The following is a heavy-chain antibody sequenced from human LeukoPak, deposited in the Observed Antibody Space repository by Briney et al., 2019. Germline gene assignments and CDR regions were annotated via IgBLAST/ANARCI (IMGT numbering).Heavy chain of an antibody. CDR1: GYTLTELS. Sequence: ASVKVSCKVSGYTLTELSMHWVRQAPGKGLEWMGGFDPEDGETIYAQKFKGRVTMTEDTSTDTAYMELSSLRSEDTAVYYCATHNDILLYFDYWGQGTLVTVSS. CDR3: ATHNDILLYFDY. D-gene: IGHD3-9*01. J-gene: IGHJ4*02. CDR2: FDPEDGET. V-gene: IGHV1-24*01.